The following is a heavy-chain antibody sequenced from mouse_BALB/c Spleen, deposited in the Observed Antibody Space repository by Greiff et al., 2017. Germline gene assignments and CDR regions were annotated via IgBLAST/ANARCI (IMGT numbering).Heavy chain of an antibody. CDR1: GYTFTSSR. V-gene: IGHV14-3*02. Sequence: VQLQQPGSVLVRPGASVKLSCKASGYTFTSSRMHWVKQRPEQGLEWIGRIDPANGNTKYDPKFQGKATITADTSSNTAYLQLSSLTSEDTAVYYCARQLGYAMDYWGQGTSVTVSS. J-gene: IGHJ4*01. D-gene: IGHD4-1*02. CDR2: IDPANGNT. CDR3: ARQLGYAMDY.